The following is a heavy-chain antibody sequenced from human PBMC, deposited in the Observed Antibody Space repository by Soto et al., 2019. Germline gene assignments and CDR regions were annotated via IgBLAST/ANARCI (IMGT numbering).Heavy chain of an antibody. CDR2: ISAYNGNT. Sequence: GASVKVYCKASGYTFTSYGISWVRQAPGQGLEWMGWISAYNGNTNYAQKLQGRVTMTTDTSTSTAYMELRSLRSDDTAVYYCARRIKTKYCSSTSCYQYGMDVWGQGTTVTVSS. V-gene: IGHV1-18*01. CDR1: GYTFTSYG. CDR3: ARRIKTKYCSSTSCYQYGMDV. D-gene: IGHD2-2*01. J-gene: IGHJ6*02.